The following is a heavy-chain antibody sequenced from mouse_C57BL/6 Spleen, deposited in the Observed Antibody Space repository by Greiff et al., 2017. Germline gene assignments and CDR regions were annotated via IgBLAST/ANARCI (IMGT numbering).Heavy chain of an antibody. D-gene: IGHD2-3*01. CDR2: IDPSDSGT. J-gene: IGHJ4*01. CDR1: GYTFTSYW. V-gene: IGHV1-52*01. CDR3: AREYENYDMDY. Sequence: QVQLKQPGAELVRPGSSVKLSCKASGYTFTSYWMHWVKQRPIQGLEWIGNIDPSDSGTHYNQKFKDKATLTVDKSSSTAYMQLSSLTSEDSAVYCCAREYENYDMDYWGQGTSVTVSS.